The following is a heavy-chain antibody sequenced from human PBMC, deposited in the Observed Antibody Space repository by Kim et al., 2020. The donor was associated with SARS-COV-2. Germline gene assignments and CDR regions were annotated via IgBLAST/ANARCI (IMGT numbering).Heavy chain of an antibody. J-gene: IGHJ4*02. D-gene: IGHD3-16*01. CDR3: LGGFSFAY. CDR1: GHFFTRDS. Sequence: ASVKVSCKTSGHFFTRDSIHWVRQAPGQGLEWMGGIACGNGNTIYSQKFQGRVPFTTDTSASPASMELSFLRSEASAVFYCLGGFSFAYWGQETLVPVS. V-gene: IGHV1-3*01. CDR2: IACGNGNT.